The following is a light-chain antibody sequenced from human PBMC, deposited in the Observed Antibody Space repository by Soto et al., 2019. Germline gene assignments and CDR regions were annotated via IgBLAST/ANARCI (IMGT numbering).Light chain of an antibody. J-gene: IGKJ1*01. V-gene: IGKV1-39*01. CDR1: HSVNNW. CDR3: QQSYSTLRT. Sequence: DIQMSRSPSSLSASVGDSVTITCRACHSVNNWLAWYQQKPGKAPKLLIYAASSLQSGVPSRFSGSGSGTDFTLTSSSLQPEDFATYYCQQSYSTLRTFGQGTKVDIK. CDR2: AAS.